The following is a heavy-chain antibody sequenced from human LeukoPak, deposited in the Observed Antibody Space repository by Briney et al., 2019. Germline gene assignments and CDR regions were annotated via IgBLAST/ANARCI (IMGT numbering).Heavy chain of an antibody. CDR2: IYYSGST. CDR3: ARANRYSYGLNWFDP. D-gene: IGHD5-18*01. Sequence: SEALSLTCTVSGGSISSYYWSWIRQPPGKGLEWIGYIYYSGSTNYNPSLKSRVTISVDTSKNQFSLKLSSVTAADTAVYYCARANRYSYGLNWFDPWGQGTLVTVSS. V-gene: IGHV4-59*01. CDR1: GGSISSYY. J-gene: IGHJ5*02.